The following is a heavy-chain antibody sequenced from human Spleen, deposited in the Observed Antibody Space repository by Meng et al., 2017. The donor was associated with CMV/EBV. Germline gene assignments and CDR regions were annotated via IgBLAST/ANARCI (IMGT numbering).Heavy chain of an antibody. CDR2: INPDSGRT. V-gene: IGHV1-2*06. Sequence: SCQTSGYTFTTYYLHWVRQAPGQGLEWMGRINPDSGRTNYAQNFQGRVSMTRDTSIRTAYMELSSLKSDDTAVYYCARGGSDYGFEYWGQGSLVTVSS. J-gene: IGHJ1*01. D-gene: IGHD5-12*01. CDR1: GYTFTTYY. CDR3: ARGGSDYGFEY.